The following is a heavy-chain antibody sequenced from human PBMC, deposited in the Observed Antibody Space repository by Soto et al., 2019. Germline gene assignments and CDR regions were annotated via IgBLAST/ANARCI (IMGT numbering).Heavy chain of an antibody. CDR3: ASAPSWNYGY. Sequence: EVQLVESGGGLVQPGGSLRLSCAASGFTSSSYWMSWVRQVPGRGLEWVANINQDGSEKYYVDSVRGRFTISRDNAKNSLYLQMNSLRAEDTAVYYCASAPSWNYGYWGQGTLVTVSS. D-gene: IGHD1-7*01. CDR2: INQDGSEK. CDR1: GFTSSSYW. J-gene: IGHJ4*02. V-gene: IGHV3-7*01.